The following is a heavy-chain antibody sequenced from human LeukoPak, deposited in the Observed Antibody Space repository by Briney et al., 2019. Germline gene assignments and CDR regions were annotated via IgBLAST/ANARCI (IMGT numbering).Heavy chain of an antibody. D-gene: IGHD3-22*01. V-gene: IGHV1-2*02. CDR3: ARGSYDSSDFEYFHH. J-gene: IGHJ1*01. CDR2: INLNSRGT. CDR1: GYTFTDYY. Sequence: ASVKVSCKASGYTFTDYYMHWVRQAPGQGLEWMGWINLNSRGTNYAQKFQGRVTMTRDTSISTAYMELNRLRSDDTAVYYCARGSYDSSDFEYFHHWGQGTLVTVSS.